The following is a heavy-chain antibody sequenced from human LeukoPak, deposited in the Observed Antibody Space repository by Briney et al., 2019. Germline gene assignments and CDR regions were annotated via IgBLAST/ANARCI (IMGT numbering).Heavy chain of an antibody. V-gene: IGHV4-4*02. CDR2: IYHSGST. J-gene: IGHJ5*02. Sequence: SETLSLTCAVSGGSISSSNWWSWVRQPPGKGLEWIGEIYHSGSTNYNPSLESRVTISVDKSKNQFSLKLSSVTAADTAVYYCASLWFGELSPTLGFDPWGQGTLVTVSS. D-gene: IGHD3-10*01. CDR3: ASLWFGELSPTLGFDP. CDR1: GGSISSSNW.